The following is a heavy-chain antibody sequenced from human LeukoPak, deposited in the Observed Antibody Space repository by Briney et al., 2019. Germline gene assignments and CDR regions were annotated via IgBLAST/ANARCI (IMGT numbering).Heavy chain of an antibody. D-gene: IGHD6-6*01. CDR3: AKESVYGFFQH. Sequence: GRSLRLSCAASGFSVDDYAMDWVRQAPGKGLEWVSGISWNSGTIAYADSVKGRFTISRDNAKNSLYLQMNSLRPEDTALYYCAKESVYGFFQHWGQGTLVIVSS. CDR1: GFSVDDYA. J-gene: IGHJ1*01. V-gene: IGHV3-9*01. CDR2: ISWNSGTI.